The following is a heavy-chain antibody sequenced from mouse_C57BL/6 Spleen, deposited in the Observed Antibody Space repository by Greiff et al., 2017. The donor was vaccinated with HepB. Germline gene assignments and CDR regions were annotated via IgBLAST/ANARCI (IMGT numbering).Heavy chain of an antibody. CDR1: GYTFTSYW. Sequence: VQLQQPGAELVMPGASVKLSCKASGYTFTSYWMHWVKQRPGQGLEWIGEIDPSDSYTNYNQKFKGKSTLTVDKSSSTAYMQLSSLTSEDSAVYYCARFLGSSFDYWGQGTTLTVSS. CDR3: ARFLGSSFDY. J-gene: IGHJ2*01. CDR2: IDPSDSYT. V-gene: IGHV1-69*01. D-gene: IGHD4-1*01.